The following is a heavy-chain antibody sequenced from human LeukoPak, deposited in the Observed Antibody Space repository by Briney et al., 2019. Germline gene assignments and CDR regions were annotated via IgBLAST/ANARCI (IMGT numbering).Heavy chain of an antibody. CDR2: IIPILGIA. Sequence: ASVKVSCKASGGTFSSYAISWVRQAPGQGLEWMGRIIPILGIANYAQKFQGRVTITADKSTSTAYMELSSLRSEDTAVYYCARDRDYGDYFLRSSWFDPWGQGTLVTVSS. D-gene: IGHD4-17*01. CDR3: ARDRDYGDYFLRSSWFDP. J-gene: IGHJ5*02. CDR1: GGTFSSYA. V-gene: IGHV1-69*04.